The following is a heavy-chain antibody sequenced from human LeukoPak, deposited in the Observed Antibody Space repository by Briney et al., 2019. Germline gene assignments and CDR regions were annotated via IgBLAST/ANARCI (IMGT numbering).Heavy chain of an antibody. CDR2: IHYSGTP. CDR1: GGSISTNY. D-gene: IGHD5-12*01. CDR3: ASGMVARFDY. Sequence: SETLSLTCTVSGGSISTNYWSWIRQLPGKGLEWIGYIHYSGTPDYSPSLKSRVTISIDPSKNHFSLKLRSVTAADTAVYYCASGMVARFDYWGQGILVTVSS. V-gene: IGHV4-59*08. J-gene: IGHJ4*02.